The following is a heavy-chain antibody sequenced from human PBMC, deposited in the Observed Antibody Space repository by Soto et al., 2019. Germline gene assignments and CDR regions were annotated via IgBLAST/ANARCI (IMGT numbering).Heavy chain of an antibody. CDR1: GFSLKTNGVG. CDR3: AHRRARNGIAAFDY. V-gene: IGHV2-5*02. D-gene: IGHD6-25*01. Sequence: QITLQESGPTLVKPTQTLTLTCTISGFSLKTNGVGVGWIRQPPGKALEWLAIIYWDDDKRYSPSLKSRLTITKDTSKNQVVLTMTNMDPVDTATFYCAHRRARNGIAAFDYWGQGTLVTVSS. J-gene: IGHJ4*02. CDR2: IYWDDDK.